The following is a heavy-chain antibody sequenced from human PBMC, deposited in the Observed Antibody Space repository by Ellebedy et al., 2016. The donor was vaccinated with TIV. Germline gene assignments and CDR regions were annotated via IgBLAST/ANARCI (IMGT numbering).Heavy chain of an antibody. CDR1: GFTFSDYY. CDR3: AKEAELDYYDNGSYSGFDY. D-gene: IGHD3-22*01. CDR2: ISSSGSTI. J-gene: IGHJ4*02. V-gene: IGHV3-11*01. Sequence: GESLKISCAASGFTFSDYYMSWIRQAPGKGLEWVSYISSSGSTIYYADSVKGRFTISRDNAKNSLYLQMNSLTVEDTAVYYCAKEAELDYYDNGSYSGFDYWGQGTLVTVSS.